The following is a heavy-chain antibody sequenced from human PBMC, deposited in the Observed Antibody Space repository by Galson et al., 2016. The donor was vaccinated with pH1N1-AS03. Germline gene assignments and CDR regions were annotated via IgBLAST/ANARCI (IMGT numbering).Heavy chain of an antibody. CDR1: GFTFRDYG. CDR2: IWYDGSNK. V-gene: IGHV3-33*01. J-gene: IGHJ5*02. CDR3: ARDRPNYNVYRDR. D-gene: IGHD5-24*01. Sequence: SLRLSCAASGFTFRDYGFHWVRQAPGKGLEWVAVIWYDGSNKNYVDSVKGRFIVSRDNSNDTLYLQMNSLRAEDTAVYYCARDRPNYNVYRDRWGQGILVTVSS.